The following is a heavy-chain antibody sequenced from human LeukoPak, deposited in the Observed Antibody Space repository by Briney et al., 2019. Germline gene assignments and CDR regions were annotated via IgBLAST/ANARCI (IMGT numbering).Heavy chain of an antibody. D-gene: IGHD3-22*01. CDR2: IYYSGST. J-gene: IGHJ4*02. Sequence: SETLSLTCTVSGGSISSSGYYWGWIRQPPGKGLEWIGSIYYSGSTYYNPSLKSRVTISVDTSKNQFSLKLSSVTAADTAVYYCARGMRRLFNFDYWGQGTLVTVSS. V-gene: IGHV4-39*07. CDR3: ARGMRRLFNFDY. CDR1: GGSISSSGYY.